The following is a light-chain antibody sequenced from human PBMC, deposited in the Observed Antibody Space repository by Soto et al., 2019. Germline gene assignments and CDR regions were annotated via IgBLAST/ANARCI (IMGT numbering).Light chain of an antibody. V-gene: IGKV3-20*01. CDR2: AAS. J-gene: IGKJ5*01. CDR1: QSVSSSQ. CDR3: QQYGSSPLVT. Sequence: EIVLTQSPGTLSLSPGERATLSCRASQSVSSSQLGWYQQKPGQAPRLLVYAASTRATGIPDRFSGSGSGTDFTLTISRLEPEDFAVYYCQQYGSSPLVTFGQGTRLESK.